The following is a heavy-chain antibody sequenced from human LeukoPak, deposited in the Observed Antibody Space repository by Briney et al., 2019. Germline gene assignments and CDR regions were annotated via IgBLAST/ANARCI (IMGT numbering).Heavy chain of an antibody. CDR2: IKCQSDGGTT. D-gene: IGHD6-13*01. Sequence: GGSLRLSCEASGITFSDAWLSWVRQVPGKGLEWVGRIKCQSDGGTTDYAAPVKGRFIISRDDSKNTLYLEMNSLKMEDSGFYYCTTTQRQLGENYYYYMDVWGKGTTVTISS. V-gene: IGHV3-15*01. CDR3: TTTQRQLGENYYYYMDV. CDR1: GITFSDAW. J-gene: IGHJ6*03.